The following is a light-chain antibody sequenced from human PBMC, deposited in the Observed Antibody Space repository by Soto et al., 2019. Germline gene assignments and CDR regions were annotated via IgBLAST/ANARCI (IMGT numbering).Light chain of an antibody. V-gene: IGLV3-21*02. Sequence: SYELTQPPSVSVAPGQTAKITCEGTNIGSKSVHWYQQRPGQAPVLVVYDDFDRPSGIPERFSGSNSGNTATLTISRVEAGDEADYFCQVWDSSSDLVVFGGGTKLTVL. CDR1: NIGSKS. CDR2: DDF. CDR3: QVWDSSSDLVV. J-gene: IGLJ2*01.